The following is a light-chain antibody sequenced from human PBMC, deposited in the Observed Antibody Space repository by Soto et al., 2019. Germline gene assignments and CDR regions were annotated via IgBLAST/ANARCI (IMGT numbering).Light chain of an antibody. Sequence: QSVLTQPASASGTPGQRVTISCSGSSSNIGSNTVNWYQQLPGTAPNLLIYSNNQRPSGVPDRFSGSKSGTSASLAISGLQSEDEADYYCAAWDDSLNGWVFGGGTKLTVL. V-gene: IGLV1-44*01. CDR3: AAWDDSLNGWV. J-gene: IGLJ3*02. CDR2: SNN. CDR1: SSNIGSNT.